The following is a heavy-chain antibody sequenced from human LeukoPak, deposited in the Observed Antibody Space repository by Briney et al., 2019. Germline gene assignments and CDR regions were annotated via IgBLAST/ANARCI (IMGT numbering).Heavy chain of an antibody. CDR3: ARPKDGYNEGFDAFDI. D-gene: IGHD5-24*01. CDR1: GYTFTSYY. Sequence: ASVKVSCKASGYTFTSYYMHWVRQAPGQGLEWMGWINPNSGGTNYAQKLQGRVTMTRDTSISTAYMELSRLRSDETAVYYCARPKDGYNEGFDAFDIWGQGTMVTVSS. V-gene: IGHV1-2*02. J-gene: IGHJ3*02. CDR2: INPNSGGT.